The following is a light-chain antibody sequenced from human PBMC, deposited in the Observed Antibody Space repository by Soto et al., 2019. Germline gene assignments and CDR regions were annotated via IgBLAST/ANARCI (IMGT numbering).Light chain of an antibody. V-gene: IGKV1-39*01. CDR2: AAF. J-gene: IGKJ5*01. CDR3: QQSHSLPIT. CDR1: QSISAY. Sequence: DIPMTQSPSSLSASVGDRVIITCRASQSISAYLNWYQQKPGKAPKLLIYAAFSLQSGVPSRFSGSGSGTDFSLTISTLQPEDFATYYCQQSHSLPITFGQGTRLDIK.